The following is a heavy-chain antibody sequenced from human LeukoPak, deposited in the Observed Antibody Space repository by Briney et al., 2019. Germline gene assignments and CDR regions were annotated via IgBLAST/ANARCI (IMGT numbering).Heavy chain of an antibody. CDR2: INHSGST. CDR1: GGSISSYY. D-gene: IGHD4-23*01. Sequence: SETLSLTCTVSGGSISSYYWSWIRQPPGKGLEWIGEINHSGSTNYNPSLKSRVTISVDTSKNQFSLKLSSVTAADTAVYYCARATVVTGLVYWGQGTLVTVSS. CDR3: ARATVVTGLVY. V-gene: IGHV4-34*01. J-gene: IGHJ4*02.